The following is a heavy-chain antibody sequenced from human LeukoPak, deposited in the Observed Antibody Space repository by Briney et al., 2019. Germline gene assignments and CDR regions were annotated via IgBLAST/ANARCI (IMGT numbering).Heavy chain of an antibody. CDR1: GDCLRGVR. J-gene: IGHJ3*02. D-gene: IGHD6-13*01. CDR3: ATRVTADSYEAFDI. V-gene: IGHV3-21*06. CDR2: ISSTSNHR. Sequence: GGSLRLSRASSGDCLRGVRMCCVREALGKGLEWGAAISSTSNHRYHADSVKGRFSISRDNDKNSLFLEMNSLRAEDTALYYCATRVTADSYEAFDIWGQGTMLTVSS.